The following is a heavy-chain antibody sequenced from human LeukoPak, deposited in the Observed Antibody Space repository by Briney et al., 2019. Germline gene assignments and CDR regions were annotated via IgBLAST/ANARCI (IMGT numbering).Heavy chain of an antibody. CDR2: ISHDEKFR. J-gene: IGHJ3*02. D-gene: IGHD3-10*01. Sequence: GRSLRLSCAGSGFTFNNYGMYWVRQAPGKGLEWVAIISHDEKFRFYADSVKGRFTISRDISKNTLYLEMNSLRAEDTAVYYCAKIGLQYITYVAFDIWGQGTMVTVSS. V-gene: IGHV3-30*18. CDR1: GFTFNNYG. CDR3: AKIGLQYITYVAFDI.